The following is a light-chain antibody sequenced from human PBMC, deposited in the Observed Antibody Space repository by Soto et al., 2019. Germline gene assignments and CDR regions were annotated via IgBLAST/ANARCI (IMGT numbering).Light chain of an antibody. CDR2: KAS. CDR3: QQYNTYPWT. CDR1: QSVSSN. V-gene: IGKV1-5*03. Sequence: MTESPATLSVSPGEISTRSCRASQSVSSNLAWYQQKPGKAPNLLIYKASTLESGVPSRFSGSGSGTEFTLTISSLQPDDFATYYCQQYNTYPWTFGQGTKVDI. J-gene: IGKJ1*01.